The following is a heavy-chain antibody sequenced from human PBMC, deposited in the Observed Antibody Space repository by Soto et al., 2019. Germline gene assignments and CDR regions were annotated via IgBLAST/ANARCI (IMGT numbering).Heavy chain of an antibody. D-gene: IGHD4-17*01. CDR2: IYYSGST. CDR3: ARALTTVTLFDP. Sequence: QVQLQESGPGLVKPSQTLSLTCTVSGGSISSGGYYWSWIRQHPGKGLEWIGYIYYSGSTYYNPSLKNRVNIAVDTSKNQFSLKLSSVTDADTAVYYCARALTTVTLFDPWGQGTLVTVSS. V-gene: IGHV4-31*03. J-gene: IGHJ5*02. CDR1: GGSISSGGYY.